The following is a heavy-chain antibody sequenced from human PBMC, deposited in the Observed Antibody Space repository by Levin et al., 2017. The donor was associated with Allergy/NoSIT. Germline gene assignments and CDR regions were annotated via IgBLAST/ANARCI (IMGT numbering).Heavy chain of an antibody. Sequence: GGSLRLSCAASGFTFDDYAMHWVRQAPGKGLEWVSGISWNSGSIGYADSVKGRFTISRDNAKNSLYLQMNSLRAEDTALYYCAKNSHYDILTGQGTFDIWGQGTMVTVSS. CDR1: GFTFDDYA. CDR3: AKNSHYDILTGQGTFDI. D-gene: IGHD3-9*01. V-gene: IGHV3-9*01. J-gene: IGHJ3*02. CDR2: ISWNSGSI.